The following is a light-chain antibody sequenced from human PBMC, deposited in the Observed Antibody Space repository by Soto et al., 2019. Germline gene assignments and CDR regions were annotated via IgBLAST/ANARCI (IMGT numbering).Light chain of an antibody. CDR2: GAS. CDR3: QQYNNWPRGIT. CDR1: QCVSGIY. J-gene: IGKJ5*01. Sequence: PGASAPISCRASQCVSGIYFGWYNQTPGPAPRLRIFGASSRAAGTPDRFSGSWTGTECTPSTSTLQSEDFAVYDCQQYNNWPRGITFGQGTR. V-gene: IGKV3D-15*01.